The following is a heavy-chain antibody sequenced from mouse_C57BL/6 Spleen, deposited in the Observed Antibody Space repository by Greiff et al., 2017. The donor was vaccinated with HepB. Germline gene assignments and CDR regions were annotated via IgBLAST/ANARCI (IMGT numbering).Heavy chain of an antibody. CDR3: ARRELEHWYFDV. CDR2: RYWDDDK. Sequence: QVTLKVSGPGILQSSQSLSLTCSFSGFSLSTSGMGVSWIRQPSGKGLEWLAHRYWDDDKRYNPALKSRLTNSKDTSRHQVFLKITSVDTAATVTYYCARRELEHWYFDVWGTGTTVTVSS. CDR1: GFSLSTSGMG. D-gene: IGHD4-1*01. J-gene: IGHJ1*03. V-gene: IGHV8-12*01.